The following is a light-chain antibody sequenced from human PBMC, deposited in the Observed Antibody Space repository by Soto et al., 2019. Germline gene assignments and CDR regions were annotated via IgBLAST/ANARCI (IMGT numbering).Light chain of an antibody. J-gene: IGLJ3*02. V-gene: IGLV2-23*01. CDR2: EGT. Sequence: QSVLTQPDSLSGSPGQSITISCTGTSSDIGAYDYVSWFQQHPGKAPKLMIYEGTRRPSGVSNRFSGSKSGNTASLTISGLQAEDEADYYCCSHAGSSTWVFGGGTKLTVL. CDR3: CSHAGSSTWV. CDR1: SSDIGAYDY.